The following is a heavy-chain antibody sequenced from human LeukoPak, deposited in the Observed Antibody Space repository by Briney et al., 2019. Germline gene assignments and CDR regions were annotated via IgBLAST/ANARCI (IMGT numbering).Heavy chain of an antibody. J-gene: IGHJ4*02. Sequence: SETLSLTCTVSGGSISSSSYYWGWIRQPPGKGLGWIGSIYYSGSTYYNPSLKSRVTISVDTSKNQFSLKLSSVTAADTAVYYCASPRTGYFDYWGQGTLVTVSS. V-gene: IGHV4-39*01. CDR2: IYYSGST. CDR3: ASPRTGYFDY. CDR1: GGSISSSSYY.